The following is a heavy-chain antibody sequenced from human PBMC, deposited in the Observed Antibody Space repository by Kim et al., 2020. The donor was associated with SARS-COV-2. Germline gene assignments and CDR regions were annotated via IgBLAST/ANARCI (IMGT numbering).Heavy chain of an antibody. D-gene: IGHD3-3*01. CDR1: GFTFDDYD. V-gene: IGHV3-43*02. CDR3: ARGIRFLEWLRAISYYYYYGMDV. CDR2: ISGDGGST. Sequence: GGSLRLSCAASGFTFDDYDMHWVRQAPGKGLEWVSLISGDGGSTYYEDSVKGRFTISRDNSKNSLYLQMNSLRTEDTALYDCARGIRFLEWLRAISYYYYYGMDVWGQGTTVTVSS. J-gene: IGHJ6*02.